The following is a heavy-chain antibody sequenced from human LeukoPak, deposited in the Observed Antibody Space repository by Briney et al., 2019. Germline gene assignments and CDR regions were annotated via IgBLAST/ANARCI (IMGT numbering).Heavy chain of an antibody. D-gene: IGHD4-23*01. J-gene: IGHJ5*02. CDR2: IWYDGSNK. V-gene: IGHV3-33*01. Sequence: GRSLRLPCAASGFTFSSYGMHWVRQAPGKGLEWVAVIWYDGSNKYHADSVKGRFTISRDNSKNTLYLQMNSLRAEDTAVYYCARENSGWFDPWGQGTLVTVSS. CDR3: ARENSGWFDP. CDR1: GFTFSSYG.